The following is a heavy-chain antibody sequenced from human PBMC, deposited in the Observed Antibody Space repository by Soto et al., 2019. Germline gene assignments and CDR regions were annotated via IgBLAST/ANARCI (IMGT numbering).Heavy chain of an antibody. CDR3: AKDRGTVNSLGYSSGWYPRYYYYGMDV. CDR1: GFTFDDYA. Sequence: EVQLVESGGGLVQPGRSLRLSCAASGFTFDDYAMHWIRQAPGKGLEWVSGISWNSGSIGYADSVKGRFTISRDNAKNSLYLQMNSLRAEDTALYYCAKDRGTVNSLGYSSGWYPRYYYYGMDVWGQGTTVTVSS. CDR2: ISWNSGSI. J-gene: IGHJ6*02. D-gene: IGHD6-19*01. V-gene: IGHV3-9*01.